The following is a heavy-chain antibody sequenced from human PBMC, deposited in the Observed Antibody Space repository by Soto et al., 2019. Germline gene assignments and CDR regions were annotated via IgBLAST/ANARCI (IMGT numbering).Heavy chain of an antibody. CDR1: GYTFTTYY. V-gene: IGHV1-46*01. CDR2: INPSSGGT. J-gene: IGHJ4*02. D-gene: IGHD2-8*01. Sequence: QVQLVQSGAEVTKPGASVKVSCKASGYTFTTYYIHWVRQAPGQGLEWMGIINPSSGGTTYAQRFRGRVTMNRDTSTSTVYMELSSLSAEDTAVYYCARVMQGPFDYWGQGTLVTVSS. CDR3: ARVMQGPFDY.